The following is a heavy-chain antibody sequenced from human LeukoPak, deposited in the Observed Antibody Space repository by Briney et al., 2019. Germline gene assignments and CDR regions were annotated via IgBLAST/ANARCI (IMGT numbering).Heavy chain of an antibody. J-gene: IGHJ6*03. CDR1: GGSLSSGSYY. CDR3: ASASIAVAGTRYYYYHMDV. CDR2: IYTSGST. V-gene: IGHV4-61*02. Sequence: PSQTLSLTCTVSGGSLSSGSYYWSWIRQPAGKGLEWIGRIYTSGSTNYNPSLKSRVTISVDTSKNQFSLKLSSVTAADTAVYYCASASIAVAGTRYYYYHMDVWGKGTTVTVSS. D-gene: IGHD6-19*01.